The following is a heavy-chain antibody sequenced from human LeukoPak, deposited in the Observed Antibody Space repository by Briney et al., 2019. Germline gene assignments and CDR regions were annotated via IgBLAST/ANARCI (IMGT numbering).Heavy chain of an antibody. Sequence: PSETLSLTCAVYGGSFSGYYWSWIRQPPGKGLEWIGEINHSGSTNYNPSLKSRVTMSVDTSKNQFSLKLSSVTAADTAVYYCARAARVKGYFDYWGQGTLVTVSS. J-gene: IGHJ4*02. CDR3: ARAARVKGYFDY. CDR1: GGSFSGYY. V-gene: IGHV4-34*01. CDR2: INHSGST. D-gene: IGHD2-21*01.